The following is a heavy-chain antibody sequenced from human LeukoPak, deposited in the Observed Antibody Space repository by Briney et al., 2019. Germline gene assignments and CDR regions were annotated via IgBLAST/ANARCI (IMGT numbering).Heavy chain of an antibody. D-gene: IGHD3-10*01. CDR1: GFTFSSYS. J-gene: IGHJ4*02. CDR2: ISSSSSSI. V-gene: IGHV3-21*01. CDR3: ARDQGGSGGN. Sequence: PGGSLRLSCAASGFTFSSYSMNWVRQAPWKGLEWVSSISSSSSSIYYADSVKGRFTISRDNAKNSVYLQMNSLRAEDTAVYCCARDQGGSGGNWGQGTLVTVSS.